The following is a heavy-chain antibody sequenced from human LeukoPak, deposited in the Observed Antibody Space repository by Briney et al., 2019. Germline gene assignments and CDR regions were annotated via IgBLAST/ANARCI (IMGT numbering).Heavy chain of an antibody. V-gene: IGHV4-34*01. CDR3: ARDSGYGSDY. J-gene: IGHJ4*02. Sequence: SETLSLTCAVYGGSFSGYYWSWIRQPPGKGLEWIGEINHSGSTNYNPSLKSRVTISVDTSKNQFSLNLSSVTAADTAVYYCARDSGYGSDYWGQGTLVTVSS. CDR2: INHSGST. D-gene: IGHD5-12*01. CDR1: GGSFSGYY.